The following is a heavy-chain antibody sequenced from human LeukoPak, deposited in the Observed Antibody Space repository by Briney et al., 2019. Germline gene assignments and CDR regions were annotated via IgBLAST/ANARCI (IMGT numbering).Heavy chain of an antibody. Sequence: ASVKVSCKASGYSFSYYGINWVRQAPGQGLEWMGWINCYNGNTNSAQKSEGRLTLTTDTATSSVYMELRNLRSDDTAVYYCARGLDAAAVLANFDYWGQGTPVTVSS. D-gene: IGHD6-25*01. CDR1: GYSFSYYG. CDR2: INCYNGNT. J-gene: IGHJ4*02. CDR3: ARGLDAAAVLANFDY. V-gene: IGHV1-18*01.